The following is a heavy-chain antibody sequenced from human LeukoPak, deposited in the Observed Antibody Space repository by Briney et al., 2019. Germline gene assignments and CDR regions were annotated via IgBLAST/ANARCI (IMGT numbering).Heavy chain of an antibody. CDR1: GYTFTSYA. CDR2: INTNTGNP. J-gene: IGHJ6*03. Sequence: ASEKVSCKASGYTFTSYAMNWVRQAPGQGLEWMGWINTNTGNPTYAQGFTGRFVFSLDTSVSTAYLQISSLKAENTAVYYCARVRQQWLEYYYYYMDVWGKGTTVTVSS. CDR3: ARVRQQWLEYYYYYMDV. D-gene: IGHD6-19*01. V-gene: IGHV7-4-1*02.